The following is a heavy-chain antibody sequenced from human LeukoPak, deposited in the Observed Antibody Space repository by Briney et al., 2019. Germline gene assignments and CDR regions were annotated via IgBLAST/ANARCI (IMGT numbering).Heavy chain of an antibody. V-gene: IGHV3-23*01. J-gene: IGHJ3*02. Sequence: GGSLRLSCAASQFSFSSYAMSWVRQAPGKGLEWVSSICASGSGTYYADSVKGRFIISRDNSKNTLYLQMNSLRAEDTAIYYCAKHKFDAFDIWGQGTMVIVSS. CDR2: ICASGSGT. CDR1: QFSFSSYA. CDR3: AKHKFDAFDI.